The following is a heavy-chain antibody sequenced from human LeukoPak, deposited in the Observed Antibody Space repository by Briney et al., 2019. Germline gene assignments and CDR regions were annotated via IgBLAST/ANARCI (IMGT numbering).Heavy chain of an antibody. CDR2: ISYDGSNK. Sequence: GGSLRLSCAASGFTFSSFGMHWVRQAPGKGLVWVAVISYDGSNKYYADSVKGRFTISRDNSKNTLYLQMNSLRAEDTAVYYCAKEGYRAVAVWGPDYWGQGTLVTVSS. D-gene: IGHD6-19*01. CDR1: GFTFSSFG. V-gene: IGHV3-30*18. J-gene: IGHJ4*02. CDR3: AKEGYRAVAVWGPDY.